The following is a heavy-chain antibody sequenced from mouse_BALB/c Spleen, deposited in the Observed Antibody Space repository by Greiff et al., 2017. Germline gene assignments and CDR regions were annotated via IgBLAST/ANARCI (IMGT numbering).Heavy chain of an antibody. V-gene: IGHV1-14*01. Sequence: EVQLQQSGPELVKPGASVKMSCKASGYTFTSYVMHWVKQKPGQGLEWIGYINPYNDGTKYNEKFKGKATLTSDKSSSTAYMELSSLTSEDSAVYYCARAGGLLLRFYYFDYWGQGTTLTVSS. CDR3: ARAGGLLLRFYYFDY. J-gene: IGHJ2*01. D-gene: IGHD1-1*01. CDR2: INPYNDGT. CDR1: GYTFTSYV.